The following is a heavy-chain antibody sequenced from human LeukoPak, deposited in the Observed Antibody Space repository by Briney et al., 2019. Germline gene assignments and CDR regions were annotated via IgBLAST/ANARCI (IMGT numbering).Heavy chain of an antibody. J-gene: IGHJ4*02. V-gene: IGHV3-74*03. CDR3: AKDYFGSLEY. Sequence: GGSLRLSCAASGFAFSVSWMHWVRQAPGKGLVWVSVIKSDGSGTAYADSVKGRFTISRDNAKNTVYLQINSLRDEDTAVYYCAKDYFGSLEYWGQGTLVTVSS. D-gene: IGHD2/OR15-2a*01. CDR2: IKSDGSGT. CDR1: GFAFSVSW.